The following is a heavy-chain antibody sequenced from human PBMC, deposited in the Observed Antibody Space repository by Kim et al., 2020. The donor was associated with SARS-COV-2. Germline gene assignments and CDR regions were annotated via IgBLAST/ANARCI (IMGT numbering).Heavy chain of an antibody. V-gene: IGHV3-30*04. J-gene: IGHJ4*02. CDR1: GFTFSSYA. CDR2: ISYDGSNK. D-gene: IGHD4-17*01. CDR3: ARDRYGDNYFDY. Sequence: GGSLRLSCAASGFTFSSYAMHWVRQAPGKGLEWVAVISYDGSNKYYVDSVKGRFTISRDNSKNTLYLQMNSLRAEDTAEYYCARDRYGDNYFDYWGQGTLVTVSS.